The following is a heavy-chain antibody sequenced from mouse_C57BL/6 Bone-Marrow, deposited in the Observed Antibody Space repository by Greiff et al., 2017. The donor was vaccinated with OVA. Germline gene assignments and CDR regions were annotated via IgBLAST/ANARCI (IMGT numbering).Heavy chain of an antibody. CDR1: GYAFSSSW. J-gene: IGHJ1*03. D-gene: IGHD2-4*01. CDR2: IYPGDGDT. Sequence: VQLKQSGPELVKPGASVKISCKASGYAFSSSWMNWVKQRPGKGLEWIGRIYPGDGDTNYNGKFKGKATLTADKSSSTAYMQLSSLTSEDSAVYFCARSGDYAPLYFDVWGTGTTVTVSS. CDR3: ARSGDYAPLYFDV. V-gene: IGHV1-82*01.